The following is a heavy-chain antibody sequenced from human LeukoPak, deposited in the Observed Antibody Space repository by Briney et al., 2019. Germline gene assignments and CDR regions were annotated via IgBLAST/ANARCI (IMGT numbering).Heavy chain of an antibody. Sequence: ASVKVSCKASGYTFTSYGISWVRQAPGQGLEWMGWISAYNGNTNYAQKLQGRVTMTTDTSMSTAYMELRSLRSDDTAVYYCAREGPLTGYFDYYYYYGMDVWGQGTTVTVSS. D-gene: IGHD3-9*01. J-gene: IGHJ6*02. V-gene: IGHV1-18*01. CDR3: AREGPLTGYFDYYYYYGMDV. CDR2: ISAYNGNT. CDR1: GYTFTSYG.